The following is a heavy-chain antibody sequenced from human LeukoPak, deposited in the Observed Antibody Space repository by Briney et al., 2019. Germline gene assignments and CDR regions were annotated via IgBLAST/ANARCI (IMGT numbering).Heavy chain of an antibody. Sequence: GESLKISCKGSGYSINNYWIAWVRQMPGKGLEWMGIIYPADSDIRYSPSFQGQVTISADKSISTAYLQWNSLKASDTAMYYCARHPSYTSGWPLDYWGQGTLVTVSS. CDR3: ARHPSYTSGWPLDY. J-gene: IGHJ4*02. CDR2: IYPADSDI. D-gene: IGHD6-19*01. CDR1: GYSINNYW. V-gene: IGHV5-51*01.